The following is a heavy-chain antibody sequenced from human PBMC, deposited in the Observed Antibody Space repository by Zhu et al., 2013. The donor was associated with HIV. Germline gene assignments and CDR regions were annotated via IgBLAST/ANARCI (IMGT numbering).Heavy chain of an antibody. CDR1: GFTFSSYA. V-gene: IGHV3-23*04. J-gene: IGHJ4*02. D-gene: IGHD1-26*01. CDR3: AKDLGGSYGRFDY. Sequence: EVQLVESGGGLIQPGGSLRLSCAASGFTFSSYAMSWVRQAPGKGLEWVSAISAGGTNTYYADSVKGRFTISRDNSKNTLYLQMNSLRAEDTAAYYCAKDLGGSYGRFDYWGQGTLVTVSS. CDR2: ISAGGTNT.